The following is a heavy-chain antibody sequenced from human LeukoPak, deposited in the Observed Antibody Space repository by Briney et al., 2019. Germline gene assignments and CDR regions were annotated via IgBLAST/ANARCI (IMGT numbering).Heavy chain of an antibody. V-gene: IGHV3-74*01. CDR3: ASGYSSGWNFDY. D-gene: IGHD6-19*01. J-gene: IGHJ4*02. CDR2: INSDGSST. CDR1: GFTFSSYW. Sequence: PGGSLRLSCAASGFTFSSYWMHWFRQAPGKGLVWVSRINSDGSSTSYADSVKGRFTISRDNAKNTLYLQMNSLRAEDTAVYYCASGYSSGWNFDYWGQGTLVTVSS.